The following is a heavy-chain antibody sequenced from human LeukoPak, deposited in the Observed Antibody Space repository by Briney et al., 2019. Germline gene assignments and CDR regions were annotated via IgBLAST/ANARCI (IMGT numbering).Heavy chain of an antibody. Sequence: ASVKVSCKASGYTFTGYYMHWVRQAPGQGLEWMGWINPNSGGTNYAQKFQGRVTMTRDTSISTAYMELSRLRSDDTAVYYCARVGPFQDDDYGDYVSLYYGMDVWGQGITVTVSS. V-gene: IGHV1-2*02. J-gene: IGHJ6*02. CDR3: ARVGPFQDDDYGDYVSLYYGMDV. CDR1: GYTFTGYY. D-gene: IGHD4-17*01. CDR2: INPNSGGT.